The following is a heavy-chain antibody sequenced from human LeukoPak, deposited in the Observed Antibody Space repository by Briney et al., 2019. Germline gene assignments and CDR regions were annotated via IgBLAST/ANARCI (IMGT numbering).Heavy chain of an antibody. D-gene: IGHD6-13*01. CDR1: GYTFTSYY. CDR2: INPSGGST. J-gene: IGHJ3*02. V-gene: IGHV1-46*03. Sequence: ASVKVSCKASGYTFTSYYMHWVRQAPGQGLEWMGIINPSGGSTSYAQKFQGRVTMTRDTSTSTVYMELSGLRSEDTAVYYCARRPGIEDAFDIWGQGTMVTVSS. CDR3: ARRPGIEDAFDI.